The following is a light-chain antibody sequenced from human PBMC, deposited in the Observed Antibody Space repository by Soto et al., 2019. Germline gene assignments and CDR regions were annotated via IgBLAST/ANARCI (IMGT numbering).Light chain of an antibody. CDR3: CSYADTSTFWVV. V-gene: IGLV2-23*03. J-gene: IGLJ3*02. CDR2: EGT. CDR1: SSDFGGYNV. Sequence: QSVLTQPASVSGSPGQSITISCSGTSSDFGGYNVVSWYQQHPGKAPKLIIYEGTKRPSGVSNRFSGSKSGNAASLTISGLQTEDEADYSCCSYADTSTFWVVFGGGTKLTVL.